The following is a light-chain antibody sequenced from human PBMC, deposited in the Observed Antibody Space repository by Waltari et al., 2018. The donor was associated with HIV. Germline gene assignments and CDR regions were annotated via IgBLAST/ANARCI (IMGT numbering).Light chain of an antibody. Sequence: HSALTQPRSVSGSPGQSVTISCAGSNSDVGSYGYVSWYHQQSGEAPQLIIYDVNKRPSGVPPRFSGAKSGDTASLTISGLQAEDEGDFYCCSYGGSWSFVFGGGTRVTVL. J-gene: IGLJ2*01. CDR1: NSDVGSYGY. CDR3: CSYGGSWSFV. V-gene: IGLV2-11*01. CDR2: DVN.